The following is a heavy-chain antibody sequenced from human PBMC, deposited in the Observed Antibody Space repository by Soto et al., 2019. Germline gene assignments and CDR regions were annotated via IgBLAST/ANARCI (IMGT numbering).Heavy chain of an antibody. J-gene: IGHJ6*02. V-gene: IGHV1-18*01. D-gene: IGHD2-8*01. CDR2: ISGYNGDT. CDR1: GYSFTTYG. CDR3: AKNGHPPYYYYGMDV. Sequence: ASVKVSCKASGYSFTTYGISWVRQAPGQGLEWMGWISGYNGDTSNAQNFQDRVTMTIDRSTTTAYLELRSLTSDDTAVYYCAKNGHPPYYYYGMDVWGQ.